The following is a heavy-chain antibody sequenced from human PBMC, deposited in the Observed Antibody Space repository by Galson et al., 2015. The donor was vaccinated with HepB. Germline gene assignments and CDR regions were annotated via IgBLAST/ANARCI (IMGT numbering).Heavy chain of an antibody. CDR2: INPNSGGT. V-gene: IGHV1-2*02. CDR3: ARSGTYYYDSSGYYYYYYYMDV. J-gene: IGHJ6*03. D-gene: IGHD3-22*01. CDR1: GYTFTGYY. Sequence: SVKVSCKASGYTFTGYYMHWVRQAPGQGLEWMGWINPNSGGTNYAQKFQGRVTMTRDTSISTAYMELSRLRSDDTAVYYCARSGTYYYDSSGYYYYYYYMDVWGKGTTVTVSS.